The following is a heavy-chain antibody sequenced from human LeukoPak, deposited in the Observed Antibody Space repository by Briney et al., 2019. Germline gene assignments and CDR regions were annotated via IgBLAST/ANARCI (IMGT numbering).Heavy chain of an antibody. CDR2: ISGSGGST. V-gene: IGHV3-23*01. CDR1: GFTFSSYA. Sequence: GESLRLSCAASGFTFSSYAMSWVRQAPGKGLEWVSAISGSGGSTYYADSVKGRFTISGDNSKNTLYLQMNSLRAEDTAVYYCAKETGYCSGGSCYSNFDYWGQGTLVTVSS. CDR3: AKETGYCSGGSCYSNFDY. D-gene: IGHD2-15*01. J-gene: IGHJ4*02.